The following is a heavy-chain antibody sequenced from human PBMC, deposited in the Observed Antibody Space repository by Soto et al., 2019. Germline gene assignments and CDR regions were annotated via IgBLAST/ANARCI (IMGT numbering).Heavy chain of an antibody. Sequence: QVQLQQWGAGLLKPSETLSLTCAVYGGSFSGYYWSWIRQPPGKGLEWIGEIKHSGSTNSNPSLKSRDTISVDTSKNQCSLKVSSVTGADTAGYYCARGPINMVRGAYDSCGMDVWGQGTTVPVSS. CDR2: IKHSGST. V-gene: IGHV4-34*01. CDR3: ARGPINMVRGAYDSCGMDV. CDR1: GGSFSGYY. J-gene: IGHJ6*02. D-gene: IGHD3-10*01.